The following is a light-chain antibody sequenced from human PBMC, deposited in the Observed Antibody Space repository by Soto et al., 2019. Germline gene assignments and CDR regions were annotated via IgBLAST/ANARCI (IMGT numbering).Light chain of an antibody. CDR3: SSYTSRYTWV. CDR1: SSDIGSHNF. Sequence: QSVLTQPASVSGSPGQSITISCTGTSSDIGSHNFVSWHQQHPGKAPKFMIYGVSTRPSGVSNRFSGSKSGNTASLTISGLQADDDADYYCSSYTSRYTWVFGGGTKLTVL. J-gene: IGLJ3*02. CDR2: GVS. V-gene: IGLV2-14*01.